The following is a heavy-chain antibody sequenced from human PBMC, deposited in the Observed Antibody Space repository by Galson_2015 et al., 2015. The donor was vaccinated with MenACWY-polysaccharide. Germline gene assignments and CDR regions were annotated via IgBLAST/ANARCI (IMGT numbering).Heavy chain of an antibody. Sequence: PALVKPTQTLTLTCTFSGFSLSTSGVGVGWMRQPPGKALGWLALIYWDDDKRYSPSLKSRLTITKDTSKNQVVLTMTSMDPVDTATYYCAHRRGDSSTWYITSFDYWGQGTLVTVSS. CDR2: IYWDDDK. CDR3: AHRRGDSSTWYITSFDY. CDR1: GFSLSTSGVG. V-gene: IGHV2-5*02. J-gene: IGHJ4*02. D-gene: IGHD6-13*01.